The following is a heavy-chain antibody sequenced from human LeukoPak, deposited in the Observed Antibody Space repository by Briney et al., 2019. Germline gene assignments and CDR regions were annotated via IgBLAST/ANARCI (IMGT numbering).Heavy chain of an antibody. CDR2: INPNSGGT. CDR3: ARGGWRYDILTGYYNLNYYGMDV. CDR1: GYTLTGYY. Sequence: ASVKASCKASGYTLTGYYMHWVRQAPGQGGEWMGWINPNSGGTNYAQKFQGRVTMTRDTSISTAYMELSRLRSDDTAVYYCARGGWRYDILTGYYNLNYYGMDVWGQGTTVTVSS. V-gene: IGHV1-2*02. J-gene: IGHJ6*02. D-gene: IGHD3-9*01.